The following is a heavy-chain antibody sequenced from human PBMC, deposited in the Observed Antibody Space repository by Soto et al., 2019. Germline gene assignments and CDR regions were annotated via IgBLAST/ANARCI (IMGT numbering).Heavy chain of an antibody. J-gene: IGHJ4*02. CDR1: GGSISSSSYY. Sequence: SETLSLTCTVSGGSISSSSYYWGWIRQPPGKGLEWIGSIYYSGSTYHNPPLKSRVTISKDTSKNQFSLKLSSVTAADTAVFYCAVGPSGFYYIDWGQGIQVTVSS. V-gene: IGHV4-39*01. D-gene: IGHD1-26*01. CDR2: IYYSGST. CDR3: AVGPSGFYYID.